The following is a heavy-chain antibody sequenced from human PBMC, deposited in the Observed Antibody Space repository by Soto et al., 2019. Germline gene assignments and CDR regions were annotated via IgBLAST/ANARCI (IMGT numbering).Heavy chain of an antibody. D-gene: IGHD3-16*01. CDR2: INANTGYS. V-gene: IGHV1-18*01. CDR1: GYTFVNYG. Sequence: QVQLVQSGAEVKKPGASVKVSCKTSGYTFVNYGISWVRQAPGQGLEWMGYINANTGYSNHAERLQGRITMTTETSTSTAYMELRSLTSDDTALYYCARDRRLGDPSVAIFDYWGQGALVNVSS. CDR3: ARDRRLGDPSVAIFDY. J-gene: IGHJ4*02.